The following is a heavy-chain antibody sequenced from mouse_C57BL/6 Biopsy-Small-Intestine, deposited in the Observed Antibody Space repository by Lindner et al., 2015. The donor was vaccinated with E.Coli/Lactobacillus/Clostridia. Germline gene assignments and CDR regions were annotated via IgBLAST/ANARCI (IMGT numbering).Heavy chain of an antibody. CDR3: TTERDLGVYYGH. V-gene: IGHV1-82*01. J-gene: IGHJ2*01. Sequence: VQLQESGPELVKPGASVKISCKASGYAFSSSWMNWVKQRPGKGLEWIGRIYPGHGDINYNGKFKDKAILTADKSSSTAYMELRSLASEDSAVHYCTTERDLGVYYGHWGQGTTLTVSS. CDR1: GYAFSSSW. CDR2: IYPGHGDI.